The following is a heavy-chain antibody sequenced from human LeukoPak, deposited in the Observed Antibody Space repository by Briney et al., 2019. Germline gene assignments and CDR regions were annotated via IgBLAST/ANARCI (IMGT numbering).Heavy chain of an antibody. CDR3: ARTLGIAVAGTPWGAFDI. J-gene: IGHJ3*02. V-gene: IGHV4-39*07. D-gene: IGHD6-19*01. CDR1: GGSISSSSYY. CDR2: IYHSGST. Sequence: SETLSLTCTVSGGSISSSSYYWGWIRQPPGKGLEWIGSIYHSGSTYYNPSLKSRVTISVDTSKNQFSLKLSSVTAADTAVYYCARTLGIAVAGTPWGAFDIWGQGTMVTVSS.